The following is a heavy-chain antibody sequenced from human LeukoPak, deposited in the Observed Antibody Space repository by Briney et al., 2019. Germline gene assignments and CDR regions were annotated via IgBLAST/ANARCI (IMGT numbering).Heavy chain of an antibody. J-gene: IGHJ4*02. CDR3: ARASIAVAGARERFDY. CDR2: INHSGST. V-gene: IGHV4-34*01. D-gene: IGHD6-19*01. CDR1: GGSFSGYY. Sequence: KPSETLSLTCAVYGGSFSGYYWSWIRQPPGKGLEWIGEINHSGSTNYNPSLKSRVTISVDTSKNQFSLKLSSVTAADTAVYYCARASIAVAGARERFDYWGQGTLVTVSS.